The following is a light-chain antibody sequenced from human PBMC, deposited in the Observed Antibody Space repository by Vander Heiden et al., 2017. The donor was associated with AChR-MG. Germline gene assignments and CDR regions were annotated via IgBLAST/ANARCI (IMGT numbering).Light chain of an antibody. CDR1: QSVSSY. V-gene: IGKV3-11*01. CDR3: QQRINWPPALT. CDR2: DAS. Sequence: EIVLTQSPATLSLSPGERATLSCRASQSVSSYLAWYQQKPGQAPRLLIYDASNRATGIPARFSGSGSGTDFTLTISSLGPEDFAVYFCQQRINWPPALTFGGGTKVEIK. J-gene: IGKJ4*01.